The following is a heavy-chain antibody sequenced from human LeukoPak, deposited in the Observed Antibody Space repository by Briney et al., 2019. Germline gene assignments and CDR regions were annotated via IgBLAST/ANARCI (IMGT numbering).Heavy chain of an antibody. CDR1: RGSISSSSYY. Sequence: NPSETLSLTCSVSRGSISSSSYYWGWIRQPPGKGLEWIGSIYYSGSTYYNPSLKSRVTISVDTSKNQFSLKLSSVTAADTAVYYCARDPIAVAGNLQNTYDYWGQGTLVTVSS. D-gene: IGHD6-19*01. CDR3: ARDPIAVAGNLQNTYDY. V-gene: IGHV4-39*07. CDR2: IYYSGST. J-gene: IGHJ4*02.